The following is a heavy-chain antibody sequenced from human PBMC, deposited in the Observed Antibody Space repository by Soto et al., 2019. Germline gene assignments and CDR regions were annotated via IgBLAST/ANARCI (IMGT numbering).Heavy chain of an antibody. CDR1: GGSISSLGCC. CDR2: IYYSGST. Sequence: SETLSLTCTVSGGSISSLGCCWIWIRQHPGKGLEWIGYIYYSGSTNYNPSLKSRVTISVDTSKNQFSLKLSSVTAADTAVYYCARHNRKHIVVYYFDYWGQGTLVTVSS. CDR3: ARHNRKHIVVYYFDY. J-gene: IGHJ4*02. V-gene: IGHV4-61*08. D-gene: IGHD2-21*01.